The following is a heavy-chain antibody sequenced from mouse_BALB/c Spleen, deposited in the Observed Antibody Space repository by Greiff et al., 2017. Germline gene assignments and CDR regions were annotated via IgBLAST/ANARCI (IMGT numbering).Heavy chain of an antibody. CDR1: GFTFSSYA. D-gene: IGHD4-1*01. Sequence: EVHLVESGGGLVKPGGSLKLSCAASGFTFSSYAMSWVRQTPEKRLEWVATISSGGSYTYYPDSVKGRFTISRDNAKNTLYLQMSSLRYEDTAMYYCARLDPLGYFDYWGQGTTLTVSS. CDR2: ISSGGSYT. V-gene: IGHV5-9-3*01. CDR3: ARLDPLGYFDY. J-gene: IGHJ2*01.